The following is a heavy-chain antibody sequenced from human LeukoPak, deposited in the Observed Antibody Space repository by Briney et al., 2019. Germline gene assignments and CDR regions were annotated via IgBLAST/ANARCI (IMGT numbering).Heavy chain of an antibody. V-gene: IGHV1-46*01. CDR1: GYTFTSYY. Sequence: GSVKVSCKASGYTFTSYYMHWVRQAPGQGLEWMGIINPSGGSTSYAQKFQGRVTMTRDMSTSTVYMELSSLRSEDTAVYYCARAPYTYGYVGYYFDYWDQGTLVTVSS. CDR2: INPSGGST. D-gene: IGHD5-18*01. J-gene: IGHJ4*02. CDR3: ARAPYTYGYVGYYFDY.